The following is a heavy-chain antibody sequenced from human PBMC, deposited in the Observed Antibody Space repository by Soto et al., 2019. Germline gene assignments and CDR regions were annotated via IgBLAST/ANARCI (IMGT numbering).Heavy chain of an antibody. D-gene: IGHD2-15*01. Sequence: GGSLRLSCAASGFTFSSYAMHWVRQAPGKGLEWVAVISYDGSNKYYADSVKGRFTISRDNSKNTLYLQMNSLRAEDTAVYYCARGYCSGGSCSPPNWFDPWGQGTLVTVSS. CDR2: ISYDGSNK. CDR1: GFTFSSYA. J-gene: IGHJ5*02. V-gene: IGHV3-30-3*01. CDR3: ARGYCSGGSCSPPNWFDP.